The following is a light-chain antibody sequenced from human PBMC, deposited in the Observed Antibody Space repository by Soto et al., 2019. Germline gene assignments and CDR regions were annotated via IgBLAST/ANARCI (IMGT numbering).Light chain of an antibody. CDR2: DVN. V-gene: IGLV2-14*03. CDR3: YSYAGSSSYV. CDR1: SSDVGGFNY. J-gene: IGLJ1*01. Sequence: QSALTQPASVSGSPGQSITISCTGTSSDVGGFNYVSWYQQHPGKAPKLMIFDVNNRPSGVCYRFSGSKSGNTASLTISGAQAEDESDYYCYSYAGSSSYVFGTGTKLTVL.